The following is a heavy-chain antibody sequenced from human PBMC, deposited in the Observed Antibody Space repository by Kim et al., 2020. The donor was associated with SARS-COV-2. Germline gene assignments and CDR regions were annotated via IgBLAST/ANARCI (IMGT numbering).Heavy chain of an antibody. D-gene: IGHD3-22*01. Sequence: GGSLRLSCAASGFTFSSYSMNWVRQAPGKGLEWVSYISGSSSTIYYADSVKGRLTISRDNAKNTLYLQMNSLRDEDTAVYYCAREGLYYYDSSGYLDHWGRGTLLAVCS. V-gene: IGHV3-48*02. J-gene: IGHJ4*02. CDR2: ISGSSSTI. CDR3: AREGLYYYDSSGYLDH. CDR1: GFTFSSYS.